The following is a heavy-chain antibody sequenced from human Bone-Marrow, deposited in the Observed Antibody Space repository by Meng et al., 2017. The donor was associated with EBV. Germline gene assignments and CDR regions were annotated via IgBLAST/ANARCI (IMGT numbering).Heavy chain of an antibody. V-gene: IGHV3-21*01. D-gene: IGHD2-21*02. CDR2: ISSSSSYI. J-gene: IGHJ4*02. CDR3: ARDVGGGDRLDY. Sequence: EVQLVESGGGLVKPVGSLRLSCAASGFTFSSYSMNWVRQAPGKGLEWVSSISSSSSYIYYADSVKGRFTISRDNAKNSLYLQMNSLRAEDTAVYYCARDVGGGDRLDYWGQGTLVTVSS. CDR1: GFTFSSYS.